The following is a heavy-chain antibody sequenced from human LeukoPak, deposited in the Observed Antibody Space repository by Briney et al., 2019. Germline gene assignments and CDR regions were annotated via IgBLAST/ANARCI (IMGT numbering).Heavy chain of an antibody. CDR2: MSYDGRNE. Sequence: GGSLRLSCAVSGFTFSSYAMHWVRQAPGHGLEWLAFMSYDGRNEYYGDSVKGRFTISRDNSKNTIYLQMNFLRADDTAVYFCARAPTSSYKGNYDYWGQGTLVTVSS. J-gene: IGHJ4*02. CDR1: GFTFSSYA. CDR3: ARAPTSSYKGNYDY. D-gene: IGHD3-10*01. V-gene: IGHV3-30*04.